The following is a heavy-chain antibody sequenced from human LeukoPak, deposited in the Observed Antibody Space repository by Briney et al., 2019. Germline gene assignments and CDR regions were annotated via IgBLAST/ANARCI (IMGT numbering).Heavy chain of an antibody. V-gene: IGHV4-59*08. J-gene: IGHJ4*02. CDR2: IYYSGST. CDR1: GGSISSYY. Sequence: SETLSLTCTVSGGSISSYYWSWIRQPPGKGLEWIGYIYYSGSTNYNPSLKSRVTISVDTSKNQFSLKLSSVTAADTAVYYCARPEFGELLAPGFYYWGQGTLVTVSS. D-gene: IGHD3-10*01. CDR3: ARPEFGELLAPGFYY.